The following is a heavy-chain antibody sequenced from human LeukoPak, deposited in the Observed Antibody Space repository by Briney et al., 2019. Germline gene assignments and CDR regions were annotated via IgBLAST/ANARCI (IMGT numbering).Heavy chain of an antibody. CDR3: ARGDSPEGFDP. D-gene: IGHD2-15*01. Sequence: GASVKVPCKASGGTFRDYAISWMRQAPGQGLEWMGGIVPMFETAMYARSFKGKVTITADELTSTFHLELSNLISEDTAVYYCARGDSPEGFDPWGQGTLVTVSS. CDR2: IVPMFETA. V-gene: IGHV1-69*13. CDR1: GGTFRDYA. J-gene: IGHJ5*02.